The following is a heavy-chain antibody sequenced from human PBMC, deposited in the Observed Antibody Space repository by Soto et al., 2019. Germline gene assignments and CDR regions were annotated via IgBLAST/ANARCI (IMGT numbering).Heavy chain of an antibody. V-gene: IGHV3-23*01. CDR2: ISGSGGTT. CDR3: AKDGRIRGVIITGYLDY. J-gene: IGHJ4*02. D-gene: IGHD3-10*01. Sequence: PGGSLRLSCEASRFTFSNYAMSWVRQAPGKGLEWVSDISGSGGTTYYADSVKGRFTISRDNSKNTLYLQLNNLRAEDTAIYYCAKDGRIRGVIITGYLDYWGQGTLVTVSS. CDR1: RFTFSNYA.